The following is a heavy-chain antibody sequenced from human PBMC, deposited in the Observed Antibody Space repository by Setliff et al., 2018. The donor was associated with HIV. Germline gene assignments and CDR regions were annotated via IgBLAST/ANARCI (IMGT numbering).Heavy chain of an antibody. V-gene: IGHV1-18*01. J-gene: IGHJ4*02. CDR3: AREWRTAMVKYYFDY. CDR2: ISGNNGKT. Sequence: GASVKVSCKASGYIFTSYGISWVRRAPGQGLEWMGWISGNNGKTNYAQNSQGRVTVTTDTSTSTVYMELRSLRSDDTAVYYCAREWRTAMVKYYFDYWGQGTLVTVSS. D-gene: IGHD5-18*01. CDR1: GYIFTSYG.